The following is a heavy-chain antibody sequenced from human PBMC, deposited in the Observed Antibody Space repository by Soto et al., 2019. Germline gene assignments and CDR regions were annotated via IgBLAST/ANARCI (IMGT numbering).Heavy chain of an antibody. J-gene: IGHJ4*02. CDR3: GRGTQRMGALPNY. CDR2: ISPKTGST. D-gene: IGHD1-26*01. CDR1: GYIFTGYY. V-gene: IGHV1-2*02. Sequence: ASVKVSCKASGYIFTGYYIQWVRQAPGQGLEWMGWISPKTGSTNFAQKFQGSVTLTRDTSITTAYMEQSRLKSYDTAVYYCGRGTQRMGALPNYWGQGTVVTVS.